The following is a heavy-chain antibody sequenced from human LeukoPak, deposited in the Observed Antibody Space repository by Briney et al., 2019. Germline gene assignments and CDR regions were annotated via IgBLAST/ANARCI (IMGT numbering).Heavy chain of an antibody. CDR2: ISSSSSYI. Sequence: GGSLRLSCAASGFTFSSYSMNWVRQAPGKGLEWVSSISSSSSYIYYADSVKGRFPISRDNAKNSLYLQMNSLRAEDTAVYYCAGAARLNYVDYWGQGTLVTVSS. CDR1: GFTFSSYS. J-gene: IGHJ4*02. D-gene: IGHD6-6*01. V-gene: IGHV3-21*01. CDR3: AGAARLNYVDY.